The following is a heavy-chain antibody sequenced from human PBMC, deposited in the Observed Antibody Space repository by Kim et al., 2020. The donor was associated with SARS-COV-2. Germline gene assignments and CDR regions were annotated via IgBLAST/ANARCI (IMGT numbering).Heavy chain of an antibody. V-gene: IGHV3-7*03. CDR2: IKQDGSEK. CDR3: AGIGVVLLLWFGKVHFDY. D-gene: IGHD3-10*01. J-gene: IGHJ4*02. Sequence: GGSLRLSCAASGFTFNTYWMSWVRQAPGKGLEWVANIKQDGSEKYYVDSVKGRFTISRDNSKNSLYLQMNSLRTEDTAVYYCAGIGVVLLLWFGKVHFDYWGQGTLVTVSS. CDR1: GFTFNTYW.